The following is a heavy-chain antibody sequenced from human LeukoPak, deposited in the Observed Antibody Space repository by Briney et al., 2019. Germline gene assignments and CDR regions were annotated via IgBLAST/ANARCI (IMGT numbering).Heavy chain of an antibody. CDR1: GFTFSSYA. J-gene: IGHJ4*02. CDR3: AKAVGNPPYYFDS. CDR2: ISSSGATT. V-gene: IGHV3-23*01. Sequence: PGRSLRLSCAASGFTFSSYAMSWVRQPPGKGLEWVSAISSSGATTDYAASVKGRFTISRDNSKDTLYLQMNSLRAEDTAVYYCAKAVGNPPYYFDSWGQGTLVTVSS.